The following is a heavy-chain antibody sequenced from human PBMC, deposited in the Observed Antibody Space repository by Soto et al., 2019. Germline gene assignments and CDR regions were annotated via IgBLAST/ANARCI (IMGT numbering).Heavy chain of an antibody. J-gene: IGHJ6*03. CDR3: AREEEGSSWYPSMDV. CDR1: GFTVSSNY. CDR2: IYSGGST. D-gene: IGHD6-13*01. Sequence: PGGSLRLSCAASGFTVSSNYMSWVRQAPGKGLEWVSVIYSGGSTYYADSVKGRFTISRDNSKNTLYLQMNSLRAEDTAVYYCAREEEGSSWYPSMDVWGKGTTVTVAS. V-gene: IGHV3-66*01.